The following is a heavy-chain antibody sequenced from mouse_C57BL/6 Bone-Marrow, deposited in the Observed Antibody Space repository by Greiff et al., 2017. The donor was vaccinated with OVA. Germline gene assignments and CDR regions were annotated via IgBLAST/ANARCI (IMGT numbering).Heavy chain of an antibody. CDR3: ASFDY. CDR2: IYPRSGNT. J-gene: IGHJ2*01. CDR1: GYTFTSYG. Sequence: LVESGAELARPGASVKLSCKASGYTFTSYGISWVKQRTGQGLVWIGEIYPRSGNTYYNEKFKGKATLTADKSSSTAYMALRSLTSEDSAVYFCASFDYWGQGTTLTVSS. V-gene: IGHV1-81*01.